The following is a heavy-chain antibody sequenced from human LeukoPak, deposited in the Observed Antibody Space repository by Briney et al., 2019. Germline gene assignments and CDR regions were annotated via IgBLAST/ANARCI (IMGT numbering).Heavy chain of an antibody. CDR1: GGSFSGYY. Sequence: PSETLSLTCAVYGGSFSGYYCSWIRQPPGKGLEWIGEINHSGSTNYNPSLKSRVTISVDTSKNQFSLKLSSVTAADTAVYYCARAAWAGTVDYWGQGTLVTVSS. V-gene: IGHV4-34*01. D-gene: IGHD6-19*01. CDR2: INHSGST. CDR3: ARAAWAGTVDY. J-gene: IGHJ4*02.